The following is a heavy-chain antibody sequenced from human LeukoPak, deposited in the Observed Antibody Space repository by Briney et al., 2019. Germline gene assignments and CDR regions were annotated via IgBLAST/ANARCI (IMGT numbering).Heavy chain of an antibody. V-gene: IGHV4-59*01. CDR1: GGSISSSY. CDR2: IYNSGNT. J-gene: IGHJ2*01. Sequence: SETLSLTSTVSGGSISSSYWNWIRQPPGKGLEWIGNIYNSGNTDYNPSLKSRVTISLDTSKNQISLKLSSVTAADTAVYYCARDKGPYWYFDLWGRGTLVTVSS. CDR3: ARDKGPYWYFDL.